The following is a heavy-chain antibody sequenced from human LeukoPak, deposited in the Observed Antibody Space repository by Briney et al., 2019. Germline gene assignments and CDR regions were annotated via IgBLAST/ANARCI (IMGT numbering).Heavy chain of an antibody. Sequence: PGRSLRLSCAASGFTFSSYGMHWVRQAPGKGLEWVADIWYDGSNKYYADSEKRRFTISRDTYKHTLSVQVNSLRAEDTAVYYCAKDHSIAARRGTSFDYWGQGTLVTVSS. J-gene: IGHJ4*02. CDR3: AKDHSIAARRGTSFDY. V-gene: IGHV3-33*06. CDR2: IWYDGSNK. CDR1: GFTFSSYG. D-gene: IGHD6-6*01.